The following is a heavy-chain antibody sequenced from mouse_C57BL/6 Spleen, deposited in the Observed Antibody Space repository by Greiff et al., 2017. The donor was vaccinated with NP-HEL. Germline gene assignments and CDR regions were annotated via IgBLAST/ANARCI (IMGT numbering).Heavy chain of an antibody. D-gene: IGHD3-1*01. CDR3: ARDGGAHWYFDG. Sequence: QVQLQQPGAELVRPGSSVKLSCKASGYTFTSYWMHWVKQRPIQGLEWIGNIDPSDSETHSNQKFKDKATLTVDKSSSTAYMQLSSLTSEDSAVYYCARDGGAHWYFDGWGTGTTVTVAS. CDR2: IDPSDSET. CDR1: GYTFTSYW. V-gene: IGHV1-52*01. J-gene: IGHJ1*03.